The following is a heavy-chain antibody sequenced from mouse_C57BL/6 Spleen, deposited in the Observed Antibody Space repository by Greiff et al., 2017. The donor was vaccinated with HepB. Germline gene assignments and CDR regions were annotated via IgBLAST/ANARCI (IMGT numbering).Heavy chain of an antibody. CDR3: AREDYYGSSYHFDY. D-gene: IGHD1-1*01. Sequence: VHLVESGAELARPGASVKLSCKASGYTFTSYGISWVKQRTGQGLEWIGEIYPRSGNTYYNEKFKGKATLTADKSSSTAYMELRSLTSEDSAVYFCAREDYYGSSYHFDYWGQGTTLTVSS. J-gene: IGHJ2*01. V-gene: IGHV1-81*01. CDR1: GYTFTSYG. CDR2: IYPRSGNT.